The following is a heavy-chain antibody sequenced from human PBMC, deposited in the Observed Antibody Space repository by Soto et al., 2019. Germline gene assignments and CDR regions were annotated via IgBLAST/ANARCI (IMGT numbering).Heavy chain of an antibody. CDR2: INQDGSDK. D-gene: IGHD3-22*01. Sequence: EVQLVESGGGLVQPGGSLRLSCAASGITLRSSWMTWVRQAPGKGLEWVANINQDGSDKYYVDSVKGRFTISIDNAENSVDLQMTSLSAEDTAVYFCARDPYDSGGYAAFDIWGQGTMVTVSS. J-gene: IGHJ3*02. V-gene: IGHV3-7*04. CDR3: ARDPYDSGGYAAFDI. CDR1: GITLRSSW.